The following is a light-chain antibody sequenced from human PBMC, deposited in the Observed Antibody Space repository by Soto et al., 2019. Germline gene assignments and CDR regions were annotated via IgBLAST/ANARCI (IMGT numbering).Light chain of an antibody. J-gene: IGKJ3*01. CDR3: QQYARSRT. CDR1: QSVSSTY. V-gene: IGKV3-20*01. CDR2: DAS. Sequence: DIVLTQSPDTLSLSPGERATLSCRASQSVSSTYVAWYQQKPGQAPRLLIYDASSRATGIPDRFSGSGSGTDFTLTISRLEPEDVAVYYCQQYARSRTFCHGTKVDSK.